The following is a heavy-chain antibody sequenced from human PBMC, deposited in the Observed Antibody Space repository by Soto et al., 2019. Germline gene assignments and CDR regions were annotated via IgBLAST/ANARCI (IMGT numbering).Heavy chain of an antibody. Sequence: SETLSLTCAVYGGSFSGYYWSWIRQSPGKGLEWIGDINRLGSTNYNPSLKSRVSISIDTSRNQFSLNLNSVTAADTAVYYCARVLIACSSSCYSFDYWDQGISVTVSS. V-gene: IGHV4-34*01. CDR3: ARVLIACSSSCYSFDY. D-gene: IGHD2-2*01. CDR1: GGSFSGYY. CDR2: INRLGST. J-gene: IGHJ4*02.